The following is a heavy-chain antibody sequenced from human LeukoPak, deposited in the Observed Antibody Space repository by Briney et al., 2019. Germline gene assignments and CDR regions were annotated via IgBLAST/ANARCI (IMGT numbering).Heavy chain of an antibody. J-gene: IGHJ3*02. Sequence: GGSLRLSCAASGFTFSSYSMNWVRQAPGQGLEWVSYISSSSSTIYYADSVKGRFTISRDNAKNSLYLQMNSLRAEDTAVYYCARDGITMIVVGAFDIWGQGTMVTVSS. CDR2: ISSSSSTI. D-gene: IGHD3-22*01. CDR3: ARDGITMIVVGAFDI. V-gene: IGHV3-48*01. CDR1: GFTFSSYS.